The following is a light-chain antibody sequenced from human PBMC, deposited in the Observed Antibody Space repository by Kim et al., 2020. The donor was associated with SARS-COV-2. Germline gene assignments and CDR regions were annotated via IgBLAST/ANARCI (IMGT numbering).Light chain of an antibody. CDR2: EGS. Sequence: PVRSSTISCTGTSSDVGRYNLVSWSQQHPGKAPKLMIYEGSKRPSGVSNRFSCSKSGNTASLTISGLQAEDEADYYCCSYAGSSTLFGGGTQLTVL. J-gene: IGLJ2*01. CDR3: CSYAGSSTL. CDR1: SSDVGRYNL. V-gene: IGLV2-23*01.